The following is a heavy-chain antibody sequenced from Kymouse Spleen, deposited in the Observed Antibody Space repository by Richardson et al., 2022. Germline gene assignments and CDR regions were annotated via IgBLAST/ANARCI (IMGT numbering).Heavy chain of an antibody. D-gene: IGHD3-3*01. V-gene: IGHV4-34*01. J-gene: IGHJ5*02. CDR1: GGSFSGYY. CDR2: INHSGST. Sequence: QVQLQQWGAGLLKPSETLSLTCAVYGGSFSGYYWSWIRQPPGKGLEWIGEINHSGSTNYNPSLKSRVTISVDTSKNQFSLKLSSVTAADTAVYYCARVPLTILSWFDPWGQGTLVTVSS. CDR3: ARVPLTILSWFDP.